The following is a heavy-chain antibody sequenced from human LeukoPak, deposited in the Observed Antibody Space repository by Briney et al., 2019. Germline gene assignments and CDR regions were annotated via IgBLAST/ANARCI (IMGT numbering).Heavy chain of an antibody. J-gene: IGHJ4*02. CDR3: AKSGCSSTSCYVGY. D-gene: IGHD2-2*01. CDR1: GFTFSSYS. Sequence: GGSLRLSCAASGFTFSSYSMNWVRQAPGKGLEWVSAISGSGGSTYYADSVKGRFTISRDNSKNTLYLQMNSLRAEDTAVYYCAKSGCSSTSCYVGYWGQGTLVTVSS. CDR2: ISGSGGST. V-gene: IGHV3-23*01.